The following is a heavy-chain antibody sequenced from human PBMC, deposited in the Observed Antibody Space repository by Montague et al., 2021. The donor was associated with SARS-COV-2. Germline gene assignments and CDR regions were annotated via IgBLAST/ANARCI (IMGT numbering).Heavy chain of an antibody. CDR1: GFSLSTSGVG. Sequence: PALVKPTQTLTLTCTFSGFSLSTSGVGVGWIRQPPGKALEWLALIYWDDDKRYSPSLKSRLTITKDTSKNQEVLTMTNMDPVDTATYYCAHRLSIAAAGGSGPYFDYWGQGTLVTVSS. CDR3: AHRLSIAAAGGSGPYFDY. J-gene: IGHJ4*02. V-gene: IGHV2-5*02. D-gene: IGHD6-13*01. CDR2: IYWDDDK.